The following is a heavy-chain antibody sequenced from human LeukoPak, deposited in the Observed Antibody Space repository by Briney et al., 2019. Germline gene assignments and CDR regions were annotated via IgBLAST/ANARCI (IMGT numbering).Heavy chain of an antibody. CDR1: GGSISSSSYY. Sequence: SETLSLTRTVSGGSISSSSYYWGWIRQPPGKGLEWIGSIYYSGSTDYNPSLKSRVTISVDTSKNQFSLKLSSVTAADTAVYYCARGASIAVAGEGAFDIWGQGTMVTVSS. D-gene: IGHD6-19*01. CDR2: IYYSGST. CDR3: ARGASIAVAGEGAFDI. V-gene: IGHV4-39*07. J-gene: IGHJ3*02.